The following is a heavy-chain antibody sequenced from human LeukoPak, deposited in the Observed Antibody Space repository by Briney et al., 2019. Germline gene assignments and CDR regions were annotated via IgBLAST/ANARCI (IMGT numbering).Heavy chain of an antibody. J-gene: IGHJ5*02. V-gene: IGHV3-30*02. D-gene: IGHD6-13*01. Sequence: GRSLRLSCAASGFTFSSYGMHWFRQAPGKGLEWVAFIRYDGSNKYYADSVKGRFTISRDNSKNTLYLQMNSLRAEDTAVYYCAKVSLEQLNWFDPWGQGTLVTVSS. CDR3: AKVSLEQLNWFDP. CDR1: GFTFSSYG. CDR2: IRYDGSNK.